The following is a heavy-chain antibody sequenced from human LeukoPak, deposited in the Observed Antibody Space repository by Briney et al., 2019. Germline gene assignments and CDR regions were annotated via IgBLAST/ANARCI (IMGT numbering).Heavy chain of an antibody. D-gene: IGHD5-12*01. CDR2: INPNSGGT. V-gene: IGHV1-2*02. Sequence: ASVKVSCKASGYTFTGYYMHWVRQAPGQGLEWMGWINPNSGGTNYAQKFQGRVTMTRDTSISTSYMELSRLRSDDSAVYYCARAWLRLNPYFDYWGQGTLVTVSS. CDR1: GYTFTGYY. CDR3: ARAWLRLNPYFDY. J-gene: IGHJ4*02.